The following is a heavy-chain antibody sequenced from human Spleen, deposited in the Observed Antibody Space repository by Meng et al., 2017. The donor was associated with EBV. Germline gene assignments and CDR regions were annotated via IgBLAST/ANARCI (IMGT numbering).Heavy chain of an antibody. CDR2: ISSSGSTI. CDR3: TTVDYDGLPGY. Sequence: QVQLVESGGGLVKRGWSLILSCAASGFTFSDYYMSWIRQAPGKGLEWISYISSSGSTIYYADSVKGRFTISRDNAKNSLYLQMNSLRAEDTAVYYCTTVDYDGLPGYWGQGTLVTVSS. D-gene: IGHD3-16*01. J-gene: IGHJ4*02. CDR1: GFTFSDYY. V-gene: IGHV3-11*01.